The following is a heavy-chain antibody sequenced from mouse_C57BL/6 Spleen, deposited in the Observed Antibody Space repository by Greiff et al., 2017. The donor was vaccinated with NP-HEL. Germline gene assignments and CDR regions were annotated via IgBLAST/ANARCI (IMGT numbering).Heavy chain of an antibody. CDR1: GFSLSTFGMG. V-gene: IGHV8-8*01. Sequence: QVTLKVSGPGILQPSQTLSLTCSFSGFSLSTFGMGVGWIRQPSGKGLEWLAHIWWDDDKYYNPALKSRLTISKDTSKNQVFLKIANVDTADTATYYCARFPYYGSSYDWYFDVWGTGTTVTVSS. CDR2: IWWDDDK. J-gene: IGHJ1*03. CDR3: ARFPYYGSSYDWYFDV. D-gene: IGHD1-1*01.